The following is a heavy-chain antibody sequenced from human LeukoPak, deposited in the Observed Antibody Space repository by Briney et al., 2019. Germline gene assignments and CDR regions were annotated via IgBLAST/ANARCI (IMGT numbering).Heavy chain of an antibody. J-gene: IGHJ6*02. CDR2: IYYSGRT. D-gene: IGHD4-17*01. V-gene: IGHV4-59*01. CDR1: GGSISTYY. Sequence: SETLSLTCTVSGGSISTYYWSWIRQPPGKGLEWIGYIYYSGRTNYNPSPKDRVTISVDTSKTKFYPKLSSVTAADTAVYYCARGTNGYYYGMDVWGQGTAVTVSS. CDR3: ARGTNGYYYGMDV.